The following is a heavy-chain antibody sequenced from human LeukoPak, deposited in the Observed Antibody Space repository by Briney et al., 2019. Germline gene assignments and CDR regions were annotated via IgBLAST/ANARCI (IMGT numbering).Heavy chain of an antibody. CDR3: ARVSAREVMVDY. CDR2: IYHSGST. D-gene: IGHD2-21*01. J-gene: IGHJ4*02. CDR1: GGSISSSSYY. V-gene: IGHV4-39*07. Sequence: PSETLSLTCTVSGGSISSSSYYWGWIRQPPGKGLEWIGSIYHSGSTYYNPSLKSRVTISVDTSKNQFSLKLSSVTAADTAVYYCARVSAREVMVDYWGQGTLVTVSS.